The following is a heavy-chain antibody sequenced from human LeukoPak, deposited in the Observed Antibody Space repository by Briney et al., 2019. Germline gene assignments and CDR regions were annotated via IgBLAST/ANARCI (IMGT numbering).Heavy chain of an antibody. D-gene: IGHD6-19*01. CDR1: GFTFSSYA. J-gene: IGHJ4*02. V-gene: IGHV3-30-3*01. CDR3: ARDRIAVAGTGGFDY. Sequence: GGSLRLSCAASGFTFSSYAIHWVRQAPGKGLEWVAVISYDGSNKYYADSVKGRFTISRDNAKNSLYLQMNSLRAEDTAVYYCARDRIAVAGTGGFDYWGQGTLVTVSS. CDR2: ISYDGSNK.